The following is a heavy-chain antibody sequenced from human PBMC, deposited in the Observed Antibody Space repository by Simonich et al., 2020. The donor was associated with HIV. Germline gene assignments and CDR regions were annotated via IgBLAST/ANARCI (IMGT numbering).Heavy chain of an antibody. CDR1: GYTFTSYP. J-gene: IGHJ4*02. V-gene: IGHV7-4-1*02. D-gene: IGHD4-4*01. CDR2: IKTNSGTP. CDR3: VRDGTTVAAFDY. Sequence: QVQLVQSGSELKKPGASVKISCKTSGYTFTSYPMNWVRQAPGQGLEWMGCIKTNSGTPTDARGFTGRFVFSLDTSVSTAYRQISSLKAEDTAVYYCVRDGTTVAAFDYWGQGTLVTVSS.